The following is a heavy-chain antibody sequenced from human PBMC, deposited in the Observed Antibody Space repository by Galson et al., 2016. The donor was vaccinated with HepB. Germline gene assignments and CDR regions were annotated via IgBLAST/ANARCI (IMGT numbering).Heavy chain of an antibody. J-gene: IGHJ6*02. CDR3: ARDTRPYSNLRHGMDV. V-gene: IGHV3-23*01. CDR2: ISGSGGRT. Sequence: LRLSCAASGFTFSNYAMNWVRQTPGKGLEWVTGISGSGGRTFYADSVKGRFAISRDNSKNTLYLQMNSLRAEDTAVYYCARDTRPYSNLRHGMDVWGQGTTVTVSS. CDR1: GFTFSNYA. D-gene: IGHD4-11*01.